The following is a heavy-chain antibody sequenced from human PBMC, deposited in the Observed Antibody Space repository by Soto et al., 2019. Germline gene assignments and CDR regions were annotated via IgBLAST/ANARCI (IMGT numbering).Heavy chain of an antibody. CDR2: IYYSGST. CDR1: GVSISSGDYY. D-gene: IGHD1-1*01. J-gene: IGHJ6*02. Sequence: SETLSLTCTVSGVSISSGDYYWSWIRQPPGKGLEWIGYIYYSGSTYYNPSLKSRVTISVDTSKNQFSLKLSSVTAADTAVYYCARDPAGAGTGDYYYGMDVWGQGTTVTVSS. V-gene: IGHV4-30-4*01. CDR3: ARDPAGAGTGDYYYGMDV.